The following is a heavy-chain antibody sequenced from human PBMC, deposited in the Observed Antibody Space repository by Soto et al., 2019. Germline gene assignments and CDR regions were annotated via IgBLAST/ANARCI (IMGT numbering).Heavy chain of an antibody. CDR3: AKDLGDIVVVVAATGSMDV. CDR1: VFTCSSYG. CDR2: ISYDGSNK. J-gene: IGHJ6*02. D-gene: IGHD2-15*01. V-gene: IGHV3-30*18. Sequence: PGGSLRLSCSASVFTCSSYGMHWFRQAPGKGLEWVAVISYDGSNKYYADSVKGRFTISRDNSKNTLYLQMNSLRAEDTAVYCCAKDLGDIVVVVAATGSMDVWGQGTTVTVSS.